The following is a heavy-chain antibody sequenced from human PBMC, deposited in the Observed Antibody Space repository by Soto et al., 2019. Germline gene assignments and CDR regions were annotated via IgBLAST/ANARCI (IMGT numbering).Heavy chain of an antibody. D-gene: IGHD6-19*01. V-gene: IGHV1-69*12. CDR1: GGTFSRYA. CDR3: AQTLGLAVSGPGRFDL. J-gene: IGHJ2*01. Sequence: QVQLVQSGTEVKKPGSSVKVSCKASGGTFSRYAINWVRQAPGQGLEWMGGTTPIFGTPNYAQKFQGRVTITADGSTKTAYMELRRLRFEDTAVYYCAQTLGLAVSGPGRFDLWGRGTLVTVTS. CDR2: TTPIFGTP.